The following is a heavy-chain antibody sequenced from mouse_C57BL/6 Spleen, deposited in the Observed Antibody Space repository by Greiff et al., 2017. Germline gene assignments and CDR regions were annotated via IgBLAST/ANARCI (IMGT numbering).Heavy chain of an antibody. Sequence: VQLQQPGAELVRPGSSVKLSCKASGYTFTSYWMHWVKQRPIQGLEWIGNIDPSDSETHYNQKFKDKTTLTVDKSSSTAYMQLSSLTSEDSAVYDCARWGYGVDYWGQGTTLTVSS. D-gene: IGHD3-1*01. CDR3: ARWGYGVDY. V-gene: IGHV1-52*01. CDR2: IDPSDSET. J-gene: IGHJ2*01. CDR1: GYTFTSYW.